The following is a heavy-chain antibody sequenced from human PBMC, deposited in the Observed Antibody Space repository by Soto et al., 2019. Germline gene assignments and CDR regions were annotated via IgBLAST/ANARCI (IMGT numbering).Heavy chain of an antibody. CDR3: ERDRTYYYGPSYSRGMDA. CDR2: IIPIFGTA. V-gene: IGHV1-69*01. CDR1: GGTFSSYA. J-gene: IGHJ6*02. D-gene: IGHD3-10*01. Sequence: QVQLVQSGAEVKKPGSSVKVSCKASGGTFSSYAISWVRQAPGQGLEWMGGIIPIFGTANYAQKFQGRVKITADESTSTAYMELSSLRSEDTAVYYCERDRTYYYGPSYSRGMDAWGQGTTVTVSS.